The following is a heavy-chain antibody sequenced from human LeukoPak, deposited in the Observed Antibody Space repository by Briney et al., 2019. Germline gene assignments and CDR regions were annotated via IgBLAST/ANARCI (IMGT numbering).Heavy chain of an antibody. CDR3: ARPVTGTYAPLEY. V-gene: IGHV3-74*01. CDR1: GFTFSNYW. D-gene: IGHD1-1*01. CDR2: INSDRNSA. J-gene: IGHJ4*02. Sequence: GGSLRLSCAAAGFTFSNYWMHWVRQAPGKGLLYVSRINSDRNSANYADSVQGRFTISRDNAKNTLYLEMNSLRADDTAVYYCARPVTGTYAPLEYWGQGTLVTVSS.